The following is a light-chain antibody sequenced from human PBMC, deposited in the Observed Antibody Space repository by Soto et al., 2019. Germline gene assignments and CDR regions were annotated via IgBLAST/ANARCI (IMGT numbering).Light chain of an antibody. V-gene: IGKV4-1*01. CDR1: QSLLYHVNNKNY. CDR3: QQSFGPPWT. CDR2: WAS. Sequence: DILMTQSPSSRSSSLCTRAIVNCKSIQSLLYHVNNKNYLAWFQQKPGQSPKLLIYWASSRESGVPDRFSGSGSGTDFTITIRSLQAEDVEVYYCQQSFGPPWTFGQGTKVDIK. J-gene: IGKJ1*01.